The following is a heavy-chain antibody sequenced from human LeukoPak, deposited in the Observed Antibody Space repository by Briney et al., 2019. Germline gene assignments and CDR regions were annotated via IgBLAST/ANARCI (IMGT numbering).Heavy chain of an antibody. J-gene: IGHJ4*02. CDR2: ISSNGGST. CDR1: GFTFSSYA. V-gene: IGHV3-64*01. Sequence: GGSLRLSCAASGFTFSSYAMHWVRQAPGKGLGYVSAISSNGGSTYYANSVKGRFTISRDNAKNSLYLQMNSLRAEDTAVYYCARGGYFDYWGQGTLVTVSS. CDR3: ARGGYFDY.